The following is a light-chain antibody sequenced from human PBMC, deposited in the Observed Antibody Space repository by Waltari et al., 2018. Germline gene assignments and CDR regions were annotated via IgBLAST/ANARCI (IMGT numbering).Light chain of an antibody. Sequence: EIVMTQSPLSLPVTPGEPASISCRSSQSLLHTDGYNYLVWYLQKAGQSPQLLIYLASHRAAGVPDRVSGSGSGPDCTLKISRVEAEDVGVYYCMQAVQGLSFGGGTKVEI. CDR3: MQAVQGLS. CDR2: LAS. J-gene: IGKJ4*01. V-gene: IGKV2-28*01. CDR1: QSLLHTDGYNY.